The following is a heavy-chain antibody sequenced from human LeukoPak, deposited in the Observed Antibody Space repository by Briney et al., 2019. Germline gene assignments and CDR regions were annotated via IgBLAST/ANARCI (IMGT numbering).Heavy chain of an antibody. CDR3: ARDRVGLAPRDY. Sequence: PSETLSLTCTVSGGSISSGGYYWSWIRQHPGKGLEWIGYIYYSGSTYYNPSLKSRVTISVDTSKNQFSLKLSSVTAADTAVYYCARDRVGLAPRDYWGQGTLVTVSS. CDR2: IYYSGST. V-gene: IGHV4-31*03. D-gene: IGHD1-26*01. J-gene: IGHJ4*02. CDR1: GGSISSGGYY.